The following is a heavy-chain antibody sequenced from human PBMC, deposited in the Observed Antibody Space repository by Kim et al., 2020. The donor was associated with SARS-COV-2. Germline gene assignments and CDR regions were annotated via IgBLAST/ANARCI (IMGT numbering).Heavy chain of an antibody. Sequence: SETLSLTCAVYGGSFSGYYWSWIRQPPGKGLEWIGEINHSGSTNYNPSLKSRVTISVDTSKNQFSLKLSSVTAADTAVYYCASLRAGVAGTMRHYYYYYGMDVWGQGTTVTVSS. V-gene: IGHV4-34*01. CDR2: INHSGST. J-gene: IGHJ6*02. CDR1: GGSFSGYY. CDR3: ASLRAGVAGTMRHYYYYYGMDV. D-gene: IGHD6-19*01.